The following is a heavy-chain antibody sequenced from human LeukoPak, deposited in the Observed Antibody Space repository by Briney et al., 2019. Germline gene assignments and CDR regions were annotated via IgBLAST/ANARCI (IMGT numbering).Heavy chain of an antibody. V-gene: IGHV4-34*01. D-gene: IGHD4-17*01. CDR1: GGSFSGYY. CDR2: INHSGST. Sequence: SETLSLTCAVYGGSFSGYYWSWIRQPPGKGLEWIGEINHSGSTNYNPSLKSRVTISVDTSKNQFSLKLSPVTAADTAVYYCARSPDYGDYFDYWGQGTLVTVSS. J-gene: IGHJ4*02. CDR3: ARSPDYGDYFDY.